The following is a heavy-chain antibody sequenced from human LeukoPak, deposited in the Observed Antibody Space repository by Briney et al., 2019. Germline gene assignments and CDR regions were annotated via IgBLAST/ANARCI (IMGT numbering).Heavy chain of an antibody. Sequence: VASVKVSCKASGGTFSSYAISWVRQAPGQGLEWMGGIIPIFGTANYAQKFQGRVTITTGESTSTAYMELSSLRSEDTAVYYCARGPMFGSGSYYNYWGQGTLVTVSS. CDR1: GGTFSSYA. CDR2: IIPIFGTA. D-gene: IGHD3-10*01. J-gene: IGHJ4*02. CDR3: ARGPMFGSGSYYNY. V-gene: IGHV1-69*05.